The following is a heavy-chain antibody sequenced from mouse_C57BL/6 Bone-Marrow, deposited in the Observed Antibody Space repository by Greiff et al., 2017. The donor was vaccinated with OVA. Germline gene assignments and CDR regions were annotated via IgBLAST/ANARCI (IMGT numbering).Heavy chain of an antibody. CDR1: GYAFSSYW. CDR2: IYPGDGDT. CDR3: ARVYYYGLYWYFDV. Sequence: QVQLQQSGAELVKPGASVKISCKASGYAFSSYWMNWVKQRPGKGLEWIGQIYPGDGDTNYNGKFKGKATLTADKSSSTAYMQLSSLTSEDSAVYFCARVYYYGLYWYFDVRGTGTTVTVSS. J-gene: IGHJ1*03. D-gene: IGHD1-1*01. V-gene: IGHV1-80*01.